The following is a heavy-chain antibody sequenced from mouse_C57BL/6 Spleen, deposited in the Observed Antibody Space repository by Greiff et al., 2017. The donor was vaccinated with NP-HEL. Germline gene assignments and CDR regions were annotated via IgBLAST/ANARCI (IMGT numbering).Heavy chain of an antibody. V-gene: IGHV1-19*01. CDR3: AREDYGRSYVYAMDY. CDR1: GYTFTDYY. Sequence: EVQLQQSGPVLVKPGASVKMSCKASGYTFTDYYMNWVKQSHGKSLEWIGVINPYNGGTSYNQKFKGKATLTVDKSSSTAYMELNSLTSEDSAVYYCAREDYGRSYVYAMDYWGQGTSVTVSS. J-gene: IGHJ4*01. D-gene: IGHD1-1*01. CDR2: INPYNGGT.